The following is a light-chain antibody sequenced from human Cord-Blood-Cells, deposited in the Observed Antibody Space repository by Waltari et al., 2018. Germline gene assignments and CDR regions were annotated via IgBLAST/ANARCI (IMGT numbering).Light chain of an antibody. CDR2: GAS. CDR3: QQYNNWPPLT. CDR1: QSVSSN. V-gene: IGKV3-15*01. J-gene: IGKJ4*01. Sequence: VMTQSPTTLSVSPGERATLSCRASQSVSSNLAWYQQKPGQAPRLLIYGASTRATGIPARFSGSGSGTEFTLTISSLQSEDFAVYYCQQYNNWPPLTFGGGTKVEIK.